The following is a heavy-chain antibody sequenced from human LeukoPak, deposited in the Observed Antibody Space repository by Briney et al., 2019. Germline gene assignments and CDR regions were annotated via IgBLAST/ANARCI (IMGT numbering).Heavy chain of an antibody. CDR2: ISGSGGST. D-gene: IGHD3-3*01. CDR3: AKGDSENYDFWSGYSFGAPLYYGMDV. CDR1: RLTCSDYA. V-gene: IGHV3-23*01. Sequence: GASLRLFRAASRLTCSDYATRWVPHAPEKGLEWVSAISGSGGSTYYADSVKGRFTISRDNSKNTLYLQMNSLRAEDTAVYYCAKGDSENYDFWSGYSFGAPLYYGMDVWGQGTTVTVSS. J-gene: IGHJ6*02.